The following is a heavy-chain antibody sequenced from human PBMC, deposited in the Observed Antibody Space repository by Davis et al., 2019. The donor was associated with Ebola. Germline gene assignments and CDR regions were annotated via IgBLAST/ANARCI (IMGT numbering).Heavy chain of an antibody. CDR1: GYTFTSYD. J-gene: IGHJ4*02. CDR3: ARDYGDRIPFDY. Sequence: AASVKVSCKASGYTFTSYDINWVRQATGQGLEWMGWMNPNSGNTGYAQKFQGRVTMTRNTSISTAYMELSSLRSEDTAVYYCARDYGDRIPFDYWGQGTLVTVSS. V-gene: IGHV1-8*01. CDR2: MNPNSGNT. D-gene: IGHD4-17*01.